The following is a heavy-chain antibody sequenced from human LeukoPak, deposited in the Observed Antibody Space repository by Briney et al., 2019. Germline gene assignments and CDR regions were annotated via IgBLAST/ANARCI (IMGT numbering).Heavy chain of an antibody. CDR3: ARHSGSGSLSRPFDP. CDR2: FYDSGSS. V-gene: IGHV4-59*08. Sequence: SETLSLTCAVSGGSISHYYWSWIRQPPGKGLEWIGYFYDSGSSSDNPSLRSRLTISMDTSNNQFSLSLRSLIAADTAVYYCARHSGSGSLSRPFDPWGQGTLVTVSS. J-gene: IGHJ5*02. CDR1: GGSISHYY. D-gene: IGHD3-10*01.